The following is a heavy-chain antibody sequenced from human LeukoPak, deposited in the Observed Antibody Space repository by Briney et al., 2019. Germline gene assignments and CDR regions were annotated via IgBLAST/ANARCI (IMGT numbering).Heavy chain of an antibody. J-gene: IGHJ4*02. CDR3: AKETSSGNFVTMDC. CDR1: GFTFRSYV. V-gene: IGHV3-23*01. Sequence: GGSLRLSCAASGFTFRSYVMSWVRQTPEKGLEWVSAITGDGGGTNHADSVKGRFTIFRDNSKNTLYLQMNSLRAEDTAVYYCAKETSSGNFVTMDCWGQGALVTVSS. D-gene: IGHD1-26*01. CDR2: ITGDGGGT.